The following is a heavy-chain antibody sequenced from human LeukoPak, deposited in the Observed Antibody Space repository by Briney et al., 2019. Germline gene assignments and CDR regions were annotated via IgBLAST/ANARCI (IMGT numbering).Heavy chain of an antibody. J-gene: IGHJ4*02. CDR3: ASAKNSAWHNFDY. Sequence: GRSLRLSCSAPGFSFSDYTMHWVRQAPGKGLEWVTVMSHDESQEYYADSVKGRFTISRDNSKNTLYLEMNSLRGDDSAMYYCASAKNSAWHNFDYWGQGTLVTVSS. CDR1: GFSFSDYT. D-gene: IGHD2/OR15-2a*01. CDR2: MSHDESQE. V-gene: IGHV3-30*04.